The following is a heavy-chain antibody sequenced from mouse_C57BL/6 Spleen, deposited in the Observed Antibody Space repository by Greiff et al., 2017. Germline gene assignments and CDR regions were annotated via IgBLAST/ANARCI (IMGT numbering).Heavy chain of an antibody. J-gene: IGHJ2*01. CDR3: ARSGGLRRGDDY. CDR1: GYAFTNYL. Sequence: VQLQQSGAELVSPGTSVKVSCKASGYAFTNYLIEWVKQRPGQGLEWIGVINPGSGGTNYNEKFKGKATLTADKSSSTAYMQLSSLTSEDSAVYFCARSGGLRRGDDYWGQGTTLTVSS. CDR2: INPGSGGT. V-gene: IGHV1-54*01. D-gene: IGHD2-2*01.